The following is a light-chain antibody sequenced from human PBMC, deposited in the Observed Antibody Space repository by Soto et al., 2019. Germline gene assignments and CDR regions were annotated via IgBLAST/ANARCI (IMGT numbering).Light chain of an antibody. CDR3: SSSITNNIVV. CDR2: EVS. CDR1: SGDVGDYNY. J-gene: IGLJ2*01. V-gene: IGLV2-14*01. Sequence: QSALTQPASVSGSPGQSITISCTGTSGDVGDYNYVSWYQQHPGKAPKLIIYEVSHRLSGVSNRFSGSKSGHTASLTISGLQDDDEADYYCSSSITNNIVVFGGGTKLTVL.